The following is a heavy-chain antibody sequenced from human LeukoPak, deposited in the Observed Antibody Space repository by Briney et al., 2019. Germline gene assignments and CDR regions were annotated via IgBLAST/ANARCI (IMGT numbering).Heavy chain of an antibody. J-gene: IGHJ5*02. CDR1: GGSLSSYC. CDR3: ARRERITIFGVVSTMTNWFDP. CDR2: IYCGGLGTT. D-gene: IGHD3-3*01. V-gene: IGHV4-59*12. Sequence: SETLSLTCTVSGGSLSSYCWSWIRQSPGKGLEWIGYIYCGGLGTTTYNPSLKSRVTISVDTSKNQFSLKLSSVTAADTAVYYCARRERITIFGVVSTMTNWFDPWGQGTLVTVSS.